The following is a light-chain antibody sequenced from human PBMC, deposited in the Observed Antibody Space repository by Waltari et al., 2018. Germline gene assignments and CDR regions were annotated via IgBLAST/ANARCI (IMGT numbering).Light chain of an antibody. CDR1: EPITNY. J-gene: IGKJ5*01. CDR3: KQNYIFPT. CDR2: GSS. V-gene: IGKV1-39*01. Sequence: DIQMTQSPSSLSTSVGDRVTITCRASEPITNYLNGYQQKPVKGPKLLIYGSSSLQSGVPTRFSGSGYGTECTLTISKLQPEDFATYYWKQNYIFPTFGQGTRLEIK.